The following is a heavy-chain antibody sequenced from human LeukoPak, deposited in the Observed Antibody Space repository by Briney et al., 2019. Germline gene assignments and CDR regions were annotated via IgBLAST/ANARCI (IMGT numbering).Heavy chain of an antibody. CDR3: ASVYLHGMDV. V-gene: IGHV1-46*01. CDR1: GYSLTTYY. D-gene: IGHD1-14*01. Sequence: ASVKVSCKASGYSLTTYYMHWVRQAPGQGLEWMAIINPGGGSTNYAQKFQGRVTMTRDTPTNTVYMEMSSLRIEDTAVYCCASVYLHGMDVWGQGTTVTVSS. CDR2: INPGGGST. J-gene: IGHJ6*02.